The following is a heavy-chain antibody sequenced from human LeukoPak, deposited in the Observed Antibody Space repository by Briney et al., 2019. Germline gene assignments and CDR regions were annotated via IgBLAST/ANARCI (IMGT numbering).Heavy chain of an antibody. V-gene: IGHV1-69*05. CDR3: ALSAEKQLVYFDF. J-gene: IGHJ4*02. CDR1: GDTFSNYD. Sequence: SVKVSCKASGDTFSNYDVTWVRQAPGQGLEWMGRIIPVFDTAKYAQNFQGRVTMTTDESSSTAYMELYSLRSEDTAVYYCALSAEKQLVYFDFWGQGTLVTVSS. D-gene: IGHD6-13*01. CDR2: IIPVFDTA.